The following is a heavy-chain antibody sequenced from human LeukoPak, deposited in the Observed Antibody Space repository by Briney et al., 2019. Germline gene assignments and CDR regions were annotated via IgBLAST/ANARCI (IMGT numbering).Heavy chain of an antibody. V-gene: IGHV3-7*01. CDR1: GFTFSNYA. CDR2: IKQDGSEK. J-gene: IGHJ4*02. Sequence: GGSLRLSCAASGFTFSNYAMSWVRQAPGKGLEWVANIKQDGSEKYYVDSVKGRFTISRDNAKNSLYLQMNSLRAEDTAVYYCVEAMKYWDQGTRVTVSS. CDR3: VEAMKY.